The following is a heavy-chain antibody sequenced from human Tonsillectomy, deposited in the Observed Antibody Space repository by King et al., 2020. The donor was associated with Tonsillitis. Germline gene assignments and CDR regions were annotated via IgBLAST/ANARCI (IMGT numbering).Heavy chain of an antibody. V-gene: IGHV3-48*04. Sequence: QLVQSGGGLVQPGGSLRLSCAASGFTFSSYTMNWVRQAPGEGLEWGSYIIISSSTIYYADSVKGRFTISRDNAKNSLYLQMNSLRAEDTAVYYCARVYCSLRYFDSLYADTFDFWGQGTLVTVSS. CDR1: GFTFSSYT. CDR3: ARVYCSLRYFDSLYADTFDF. J-gene: IGHJ4*02. D-gene: IGHD3-9*01. CDR2: IIISSSTI.